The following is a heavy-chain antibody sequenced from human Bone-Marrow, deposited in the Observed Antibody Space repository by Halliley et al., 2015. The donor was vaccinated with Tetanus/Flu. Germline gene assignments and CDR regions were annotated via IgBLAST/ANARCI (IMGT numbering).Heavy chain of an antibody. J-gene: IGHJ6*02. D-gene: IGHD2-8*01. CDR1: GYTFTNYA. CDR3: ARVDDCTTSPFYSDYHYFGLDV. Sequence: QVQLVQSGAEVKKPGASVKVSCKTSGYTFTNYAIHWVRQAPGQSLEWMGWIKAANGHTKYSQNFQGRVTISRDTSASTAYMELSSLTSEDAVVYYWARVDDCTTSPFYSDYHYFGLDVWGQGTTVTVSS. V-gene: IGHV1-3*01. CDR2: IKAANGHT.